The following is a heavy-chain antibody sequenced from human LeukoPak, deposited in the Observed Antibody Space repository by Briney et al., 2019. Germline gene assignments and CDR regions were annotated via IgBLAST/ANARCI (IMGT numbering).Heavy chain of an antibody. CDR1: GGSFSGYY. J-gene: IGHJ4*02. V-gene: IGHV4-34*01. CDR2: INHSGST. CDR3: ARGTKMYDYVWGSYRYGYFDY. Sequence: PSETLSLTCAVYGGSFSGYYWSWIRQPPGKGLEWIGEINHSGSTNYNPSLKSRVTISVDTSKNQFSLKLSSVTAADTAVYYCARGTKMYDYVWGSYRYGYFDYWGQGTLVTVSS. D-gene: IGHD3-16*02.